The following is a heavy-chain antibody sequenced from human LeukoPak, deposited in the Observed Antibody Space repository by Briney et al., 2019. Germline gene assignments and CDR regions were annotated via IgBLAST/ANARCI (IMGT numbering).Heavy chain of an antibody. CDR2: IIPILGIA. D-gene: IGHD1-7*01. V-gene: IGHV1-69*04. CDR1: GGTFSSYA. CDR3: ARVSPYNWNFFMSGGMDV. J-gene: IGHJ6*02. Sequence: GASVKVSCKASGGTFSSYAISWVRQAPGQGLEWMGRIIPILGIANYAQKFQGRVTITADKSTSTAYMELSSLRSEDTAVYYCARVSPYNWNFFMSGGMDVWGQGTTVTVSS.